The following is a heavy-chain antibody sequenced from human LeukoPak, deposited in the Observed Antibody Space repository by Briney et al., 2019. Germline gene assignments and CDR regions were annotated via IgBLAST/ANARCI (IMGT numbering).Heavy chain of an antibody. CDR1: GFASGSYA. CDR3: AKYLVVEETFDY. CDR2: ISGSGDIT. V-gene: IGHV3-23*01. D-gene: IGHD2-15*01. J-gene: IGHJ4*02. Sequence: GGSLRLSCAASGFASGSYAMSWVRQAPGKGLEWVAAISGSGDITYYADSVKGRFTISRDNPKNTLFLQMSSLRAEDTAVYYCAKYLVVEETFDYWGQGTLVTVSS.